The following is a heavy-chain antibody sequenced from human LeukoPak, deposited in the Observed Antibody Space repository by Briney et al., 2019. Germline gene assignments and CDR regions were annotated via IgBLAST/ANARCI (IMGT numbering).Heavy chain of an antibody. J-gene: IGHJ6*02. V-gene: IGHV1-2*04. CDR3: ARDVIGVGYSLSYGMDV. Sequence: GASVKVSCKASGYTFTGYYMHWVRQAPGQGLEWMGWINPNSGGTNYAQKFQGWVTMTRDTSISTAYMELSRLRSDDTAVYYCARDVIGVGYSLSYGMDVWGQGTTVTVSS. CDR2: INPNSGGT. CDR1: GYTFTGYY. D-gene: IGHD2/OR15-2a*01.